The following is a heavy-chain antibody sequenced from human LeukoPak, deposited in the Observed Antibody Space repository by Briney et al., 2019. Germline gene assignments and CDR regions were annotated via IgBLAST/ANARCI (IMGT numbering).Heavy chain of an antibody. CDR3: ARGSGYSSSWYSRLNWFDR. D-gene: IGHD6-13*01. J-gene: IGHJ5*02. CDR2: MNPNSGNT. V-gene: IGHV1-8*03. CDR1: GYTFTSYD. Sequence: ASVKVSCKASGYTFTSYDINWVRQATGQGLEWMGWMNPNSGNTGYAQKFQGRVTITRNTSISTAYMELSSLRSEDTAVYYCARGSGYSSSWYSRLNWFDRWGQGTLVTVSS.